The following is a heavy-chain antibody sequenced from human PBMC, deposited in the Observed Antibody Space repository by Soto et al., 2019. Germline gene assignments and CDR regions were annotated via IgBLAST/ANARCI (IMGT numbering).Heavy chain of an antibody. J-gene: IGHJ6*02. Sequence: ASVRVSCKASGYTFTSYDINWVRQATGQGLEWMGWMNPNSGNTGYAQKFQGRVTMTRNTSISTAYMELSSLRSEDTAVYYCARRDRSGWYYYYYYGMDVWGQGTRVTVSS. D-gene: IGHD6-19*01. CDR1: GYTFTSYD. V-gene: IGHV1-8*01. CDR2: MNPNSGNT. CDR3: ARRDRSGWYYYYYYGMDV.